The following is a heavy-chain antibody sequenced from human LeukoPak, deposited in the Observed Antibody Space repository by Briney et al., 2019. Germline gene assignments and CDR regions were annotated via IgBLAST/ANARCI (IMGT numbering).Heavy chain of an antibody. V-gene: IGHV4-59*01. CDR1: GGSISSYY. D-gene: IGHD6-13*01. Sequence: KASETLSLTCSVSGGSISSYYWSWIRQPPGKGLEWIGYISYSESSNYNPSLKSRVTMSVDTSENQLSLKLRSVTAADTALYYCARAHTSNWYMDYWGQGTLVTVSS. CDR2: ISYSESS. CDR3: ARAHTSNWYMDY. J-gene: IGHJ4*02.